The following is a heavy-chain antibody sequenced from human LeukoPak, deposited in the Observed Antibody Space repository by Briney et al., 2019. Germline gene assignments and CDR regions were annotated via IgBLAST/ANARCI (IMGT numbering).Heavy chain of an antibody. CDR3: ARGYGLRFNLGLNWFDP. CDR1: GDSVSSNNAA. J-gene: IGHJ5*02. Sequence: SQTLSLTCAISGDSVSSNNAAWNWIRQSPSRGLEWLGRTYYRSKWYNHYAISVKSRITISPDTSRNLFSLQLSSVTPEDTAVYYCARGYGLRFNLGLNWFDPWGQGTLVTVSS. D-gene: IGHD5-12*01. CDR2: TYYRSKWYN. V-gene: IGHV6-1*01.